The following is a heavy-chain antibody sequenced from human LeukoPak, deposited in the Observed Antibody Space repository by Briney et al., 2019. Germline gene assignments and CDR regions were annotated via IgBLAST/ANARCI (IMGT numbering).Heavy chain of an antibody. CDR2: ISAYNGNT. CDR1: GYTFTSYG. V-gene: IGHV1-18*01. CDR3: ARTWDIVGTHRPEDVDY. J-gene: IGHJ4*02. D-gene: IGHD5-12*01. Sequence: ASVTVSFTASGYTFTSYGISWVRQAPGQGHEWVGWISAYNGNTNYAQKLQGRVTITTDTSTSTAYMELRSLRSDDTAVYYCARTWDIVGTHRPEDVDYWGQGTLVTVSS.